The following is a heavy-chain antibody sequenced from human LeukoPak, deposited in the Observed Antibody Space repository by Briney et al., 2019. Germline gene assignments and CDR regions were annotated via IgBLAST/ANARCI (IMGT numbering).Heavy chain of an antibody. CDR2: IYYSGST. D-gene: IGHD6-13*01. J-gene: IGHJ1*01. CDR3: ARGGLPAALTYFHH. V-gene: IGHV4-59*01. Sequence: SETLSLTCTVSGGSTSSYYWSWIRQPPGKGLEWIGYIYYSGSTNYNPSLKSRVTISVDTSKNQFSLTLSSVTAADTAVYYCARGGLPAALTYFHHWGQGTLVTVSS. CDR1: GGSTSSYY.